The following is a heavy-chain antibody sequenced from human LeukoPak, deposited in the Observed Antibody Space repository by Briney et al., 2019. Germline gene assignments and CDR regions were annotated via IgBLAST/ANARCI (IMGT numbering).Heavy chain of an antibody. V-gene: IGHV3-15*01. J-gene: IGHJ4*02. D-gene: IGHD5-18*01. CDR1: GFTFSNVW. CDR2: IKSRGDGGTT. CDR3: TWYGSTYGQGNDY. Sequence: GGSLRLSCAASGFTFSNVWMSWVRQAPGKGLEWVGRIKSRGDGGTTDYAAPVQGRFSISRDDSKDTLYLQMNSLKTEDTAVYCCTWYGSTYGQGNDYWGQGTLVTVSS.